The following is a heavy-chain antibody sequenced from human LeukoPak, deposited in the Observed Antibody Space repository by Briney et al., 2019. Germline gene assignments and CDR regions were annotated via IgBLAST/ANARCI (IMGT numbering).Heavy chain of an antibody. CDR1: GYTFTSYA. V-gene: IGHV1-69*05. J-gene: IGHJ4*02. Sequence: ASVKVSCKASGYTFTSYAISWVRQAPGQGLEWMGGIIPIFGTANYAQKFQGRVTITTDESTSTAYMELSSLRSEDTAVYYCASEVSGHDYGDYEARARGYYFDYWGQGTLVTVSS. CDR2: IIPIFGTA. CDR3: ASEVSGHDYGDYEARARGYYFDY. D-gene: IGHD4-17*01.